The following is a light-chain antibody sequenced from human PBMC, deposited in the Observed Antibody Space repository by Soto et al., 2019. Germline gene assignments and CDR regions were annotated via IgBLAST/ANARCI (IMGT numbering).Light chain of an antibody. Sequence: QSVLTQPPSVSAAPGQKVTISCSGSSSNIGDNYVSWYQQLPGTAPKLLIYDNNMRASGIPDRVSGSKSGTSATLGITGLQSGDEADYYCGTWDSSLSAYVFGTGTKVTV. CDR3: GTWDSSLSAYV. J-gene: IGLJ1*01. V-gene: IGLV1-51*01. CDR1: SSNIGDNY. CDR2: DNN.